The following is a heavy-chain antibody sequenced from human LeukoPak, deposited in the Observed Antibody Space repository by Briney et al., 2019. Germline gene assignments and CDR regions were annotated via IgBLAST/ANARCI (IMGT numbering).Heavy chain of an antibody. CDR3: ASWPGAWYGEDF. CDR1: GFTFSSYS. V-gene: IGHV3-48*04. D-gene: IGHD3-10*01. J-gene: IGHJ4*02. CDR2: ISSASGSI. Sequence: GGSLRLSCAASGFTFSSYSMNWVRQAPGKGLEWVSYISSASGSIYYADSVKGRFTISRDNAKNSLFLQMNSLRAEDAAVYYCASWPGAWYGEDFWGQGTLVTVSS.